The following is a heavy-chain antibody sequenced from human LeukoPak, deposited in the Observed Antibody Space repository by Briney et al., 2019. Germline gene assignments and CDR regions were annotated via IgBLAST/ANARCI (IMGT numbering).Heavy chain of an antibody. V-gene: IGHV4-61*01. Sequence: SETLSLTCTVSGGSVSSGRYYWSWIRQPPGKGLEWIGYVYYSGSTNYSPSLKSRVTISLDTSENQFSLKLSSVTAADTAVYYCASDGAAAGISGMDDWGQGTTVTVSS. D-gene: IGHD6-13*01. J-gene: IGHJ6*02. CDR2: VYYSGST. CDR1: GGSVSSGRYY. CDR3: ASDGAAAGISGMDD.